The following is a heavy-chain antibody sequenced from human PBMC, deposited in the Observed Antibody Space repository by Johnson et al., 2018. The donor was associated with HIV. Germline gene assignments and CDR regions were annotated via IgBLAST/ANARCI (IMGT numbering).Heavy chain of an antibody. V-gene: IGHV3-33*06. CDR3: AKSPGKDHGGNSGGFDI. D-gene: IGHD4/OR15-4a*01. Sequence: QMQLVESGGGVVQPGKSLRLSCAASGFTFSYYGMHWVRQAPGKGLEWVAVIWYDGSNKFYADSVKGRFTISRDNSKNTVYLQMNSLRVEDTAVYYCAKSPGKDHGGNSGGFDIWGQGTMVTVSS. J-gene: IGHJ3*02. CDR2: IWYDGSNK. CDR1: GFTFSYYG.